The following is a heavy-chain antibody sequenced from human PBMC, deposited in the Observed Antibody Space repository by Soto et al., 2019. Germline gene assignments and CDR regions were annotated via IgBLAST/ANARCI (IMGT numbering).Heavy chain of an antibody. CDR3: ARDIVATIDEYYYYYYGMDV. CDR1: GFTFSSYG. Sequence: GGSLRLSCAASGFTFSSYGMHWVRQAPGKGLEWVAVIWYDGSNKYYADSVKGRFTISRDNSKNTLYLQMNSLRAEDTAVYYCARDIVATIDEYYYYYYGMDVWGQGTTVTVSS. CDR2: IWYDGSNK. V-gene: IGHV3-33*01. J-gene: IGHJ6*02. D-gene: IGHD5-12*01.